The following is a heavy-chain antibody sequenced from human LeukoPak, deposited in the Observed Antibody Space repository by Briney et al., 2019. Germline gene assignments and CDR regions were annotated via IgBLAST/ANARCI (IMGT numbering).Heavy chain of an antibody. J-gene: IGHJ4*02. V-gene: IGHV1-2*02. CDR2: INPNSGGT. D-gene: IGHD3-9*01. CDR3: ASRKYFDWLLFDY. Sequence: GASVNVSCKASGYTFTGYYMHWVRQAPGQGLEWMGWINPNSGGTNYAQKFQGRVTMTRDTSISTAYMELSRLRSDDTAVYYCASRKYFDWLLFDYWGQGTLVTVSS. CDR1: GYTFTGYY.